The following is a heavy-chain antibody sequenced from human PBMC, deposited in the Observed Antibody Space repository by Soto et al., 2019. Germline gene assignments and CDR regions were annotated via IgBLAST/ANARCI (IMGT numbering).Heavy chain of an antibody. CDR2: INPSGGST. Sequence: SVKVSCKASGYTFTSYNILWVRQSPGQGLEWMGMINPSGGSTSYAQKFQGRVTMLRDTSTSTAYMELNSLRSEDTAVYYCARVAFGVSTCFDYWGQGALVTVSS. CDR3: ARVAFGVSTCFDY. J-gene: IGHJ4*01. CDR1: GYTFTSYN. D-gene: IGHD3-3*01. V-gene: IGHV1-46*03.